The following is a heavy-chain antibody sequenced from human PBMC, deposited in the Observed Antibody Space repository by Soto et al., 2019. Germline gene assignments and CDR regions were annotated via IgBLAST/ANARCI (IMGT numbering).Heavy chain of an antibody. J-gene: IGHJ4*02. V-gene: IGHV3-30*14. CDR3: ARSSVHIAAAGRLGL. D-gene: IGHD6-25*01. CDR1: GFAFRSHA. CDR2: ISSDGTTK. Sequence: QPGGSLRLSCTASGFAFRSHAMQWVRQAPGKGLEWVAVISSDGTTKYVADSLKGRFTISRDNFANTMSLQTNNLRPEDTALYYCARSSVHIAAAGRLGLWGPGTLVTVSS.